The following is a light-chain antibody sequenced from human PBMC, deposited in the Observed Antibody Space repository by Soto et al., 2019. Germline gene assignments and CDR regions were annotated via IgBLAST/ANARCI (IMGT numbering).Light chain of an antibody. Sequence: QSVLTQPASVSGSPGQSIAISCTGTSSDVGAYNSVSWYQQYPGKAPILMIHDVSNRPSGVSNRFSGSKSGSTASLTISGLQAEDEADYYCSSYTSSSSYVFGSGTKVTVL. V-gene: IGLV2-14*01. CDR3: SSYTSSSSYV. CDR1: SSDVGAYNS. CDR2: DVS. J-gene: IGLJ1*01.